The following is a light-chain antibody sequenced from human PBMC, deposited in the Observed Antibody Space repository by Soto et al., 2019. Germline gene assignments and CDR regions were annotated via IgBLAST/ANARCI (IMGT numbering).Light chain of an antibody. CDR3: AAWDDSLNGWV. J-gene: IGLJ3*02. Sequence: QSVLTQPPSASGTPGQRVTISCSGSSSNIGSNTVNWYRQLPGTAPKLLIWSNDRRPSGVPDRFSGSKSGTSASLAISGHQSEDEADYYCAAWDDSLNGWVFGGGTKLTVL. CDR1: SSNIGSNT. V-gene: IGLV1-44*01. CDR2: SND.